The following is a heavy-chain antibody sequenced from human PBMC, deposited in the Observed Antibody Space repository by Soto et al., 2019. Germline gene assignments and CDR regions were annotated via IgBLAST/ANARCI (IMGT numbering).Heavy chain of an antibody. V-gene: IGHV3-33*01. J-gene: IGHJ6*02. D-gene: IGHD2-2*01. CDR3: ARGRVPIAYYYCGMDV. CDR1: GFTFSSYG. Sequence: QVQLVESGGGVVQPGRSLRLSCAASGFTFSSYGMHWVRQAPGKGLEWVAVIWYDGSNKYYADSVKGRFTISRDNSKNVLYLQMNSLRAEDTAVYYCARGRVPIAYYYCGMDVWGQGTTVTVSS. CDR2: IWYDGSNK.